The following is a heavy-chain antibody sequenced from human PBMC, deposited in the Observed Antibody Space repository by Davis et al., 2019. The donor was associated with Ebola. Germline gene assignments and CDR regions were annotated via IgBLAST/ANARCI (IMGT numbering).Heavy chain of an antibody. CDR2: IDTDGSTT. Sequence: SPKLSCVASEFTFRSYWFHWVRQAPGKGLEWVPRIDTDGSTTNYADSVRGRFTISRDNAKNTLFLQMNSLRADDTAVYYCARDGAGRAGYWGQGTLVTVSS. CDR1: EFTFRSYW. J-gene: IGHJ4*02. V-gene: IGHV3-74*01. D-gene: IGHD1-14*01. CDR3: ARDGAGRAGY.